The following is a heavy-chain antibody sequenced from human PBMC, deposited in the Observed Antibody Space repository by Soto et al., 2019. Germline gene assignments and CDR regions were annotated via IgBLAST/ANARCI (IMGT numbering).Heavy chain of an antibody. CDR1: GYIFTNYD. Sequence: QVQLVQSGAEVKKPGASVKVSCKASGYIFTNYDINWVRQATGQGLEYLGWINPNSGNTGYVQKFQGRVTMTRNNPINTAYMELNSLRSEDTAVYYCARGIKYGHYSRWFDPWGQGTLVTVSS. CDR2: INPNSGNT. D-gene: IGHD4-17*01. V-gene: IGHV1-8*01. CDR3: ARGIKYGHYSRWFDP. J-gene: IGHJ5*02.